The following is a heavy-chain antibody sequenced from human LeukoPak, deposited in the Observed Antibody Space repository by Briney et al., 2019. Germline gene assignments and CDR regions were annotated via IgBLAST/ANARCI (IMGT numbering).Heavy chain of an antibody. V-gene: IGHV3-23*01. D-gene: IGHD3-3*01. J-gene: IGHJ4*02. Sequence: SGGSLRLSCAASGFTFSSYAMSWVRQAPGKGLEWVSAISGSGGSTYYADSVKGRFTISRDNSKNTLYLQMSSLRAEDTAVYYCAKLAHLRRKCDFWSGFEDYWGQGTLVTVSS. CDR2: ISGSGGST. CDR1: GFTFSSYA. CDR3: AKLAHLRRKCDFWSGFEDY.